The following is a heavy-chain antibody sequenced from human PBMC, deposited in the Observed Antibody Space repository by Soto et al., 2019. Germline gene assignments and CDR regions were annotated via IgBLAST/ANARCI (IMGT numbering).Heavy chain of an antibody. D-gene: IGHD3-10*01. Sequence: GASVKVSCKASGYTFTSYYMHWVRQAPGQGLERMGIINPSGGSTSYAQKFQGRVTMTEESSADTPYMELSSLRSEDTAVYYCAIEVRRSNQFDHWGQGTMVTVSS. CDR3: AIEVRRSNQFDH. CDR2: INPSGGST. J-gene: IGHJ4*02. CDR1: GYTFTSYY. V-gene: IGHV1-46*01.